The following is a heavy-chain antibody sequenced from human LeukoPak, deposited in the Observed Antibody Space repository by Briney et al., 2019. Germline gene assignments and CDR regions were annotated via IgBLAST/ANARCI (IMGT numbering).Heavy chain of an antibody. Sequence: PGGSLRLSCAASGFTFSSYWMSWVRQAPGKGPEWVANIKQDGSEKYYVDSVKGRFTISRDNAKNSLYLQMNSLRAEDTAVYYCAKDLSITMIVANYWGQGTLVTVSS. V-gene: IGHV3-7*01. J-gene: IGHJ4*02. CDR2: IKQDGSEK. D-gene: IGHD3-22*01. CDR1: GFTFSSYW. CDR3: AKDLSITMIVANY.